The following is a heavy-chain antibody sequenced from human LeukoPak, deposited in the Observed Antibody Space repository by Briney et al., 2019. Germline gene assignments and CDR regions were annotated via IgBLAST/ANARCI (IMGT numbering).Heavy chain of an antibody. Sequence: PGRSLRLSCAASGFTFSSYGMHWVRQAPGKGLEWVAVISYDGSNKYYADSVKGRFTISRDNSKNTLYLQMNSLRAEDTAVYYCAMRYGDYVVNWGQGTLATVSS. D-gene: IGHD4-17*01. J-gene: IGHJ4*02. CDR1: GFTFSSYG. CDR2: ISYDGSNK. CDR3: AMRYGDYVVN. V-gene: IGHV3-30*03.